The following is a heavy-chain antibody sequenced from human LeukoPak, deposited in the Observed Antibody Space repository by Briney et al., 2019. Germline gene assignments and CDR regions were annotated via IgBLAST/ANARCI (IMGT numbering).Heavy chain of an antibody. D-gene: IGHD3-3*01. CDR3: AKDPTAGFWSGYYFDY. J-gene: IGHJ4*02. Sequence: GGSLRLSCAASGFTFSSDGMHWVRQAPGKGLEWVAFIRYDGSNKYYADSVKGRFTISRDKSKNTLYLQINSLRAEDTAVYYCAKDPTAGFWSGYYFDYWGQGTLVIVSS. CDR2: IRYDGSNK. V-gene: IGHV3-30*02. CDR1: GFTFSSDG.